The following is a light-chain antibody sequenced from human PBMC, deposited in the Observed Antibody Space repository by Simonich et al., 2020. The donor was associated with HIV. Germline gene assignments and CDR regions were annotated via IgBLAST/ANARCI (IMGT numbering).Light chain of an antibody. CDR2: SAS. J-gene: IGKJ4*01. CDR3: QQSYSTPLT. V-gene: IGKV1-39*01. CDR1: QRISNC. Sequence: DIQMTQSPSTLSASVGDRVTIPCRASQRISNCLAWYQQKPGKAPKLLIYSASTLQSGGPSRFSGSGSGTGFTLTISSLQPEDFATYYCQQSYSTPLTFGGGTKVEIK.